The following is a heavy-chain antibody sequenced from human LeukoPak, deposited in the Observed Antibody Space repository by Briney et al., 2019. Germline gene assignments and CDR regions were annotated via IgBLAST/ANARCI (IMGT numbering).Heavy chain of an antibody. CDR1: GFTFSSYG. CDR3: AAPPRAGARPPYDY. D-gene: IGHD6-6*01. Sequence: SGGSLRLSCATSGFTFSSYGMSWVRQAPGKGLEWISAISAGGDSTYYADSVRGRFTISKDESKTTLFLQMNSLRAEDTAIYCCAAPPRAGARPPYDYWGHGAQVTVSS. V-gene: IGHV3-23*01. J-gene: IGHJ4*01. CDR2: ISAGGDST.